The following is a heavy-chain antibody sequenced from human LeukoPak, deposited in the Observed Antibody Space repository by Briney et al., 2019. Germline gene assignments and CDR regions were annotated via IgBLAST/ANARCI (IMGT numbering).Heavy chain of an antibody. V-gene: IGHV4-39*01. CDR1: GGSISSSSYY. CDR3: ASGPLYYYDSSGYKVSVHAFDI. D-gene: IGHD3-22*01. Sequence: SETLSLTCTVSGGSISSSSYYWGWIRQPAGEGLEWIGSIYYSGSTYYNPSLKSRVTISVDTSKNQFSLKLSSVTAADTAVYYCASGPLYYYDSSGYKVSVHAFDIWGQGTMVTVSS. J-gene: IGHJ3*02. CDR2: IYYSGST.